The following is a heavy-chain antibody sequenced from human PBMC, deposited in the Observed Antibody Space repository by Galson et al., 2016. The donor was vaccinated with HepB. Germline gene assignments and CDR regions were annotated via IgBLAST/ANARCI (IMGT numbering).Heavy chain of an antibody. Sequence: SLRLSCAAPGFTFSRYEMNWVRQAPGKGLEWVSYISSSGTTIYDADSVKGRFTISRDNAKNALYLQMNSLRAEDTAVYYCAREPVRLDDLLTGPPKNPDYWGQGTLVTVSS. CDR3: AREPVRLDDLLTGPPKNPDY. J-gene: IGHJ4*02. CDR1: GFTFSRYE. D-gene: IGHD3-9*01. CDR2: ISSSGTTI. V-gene: IGHV3-48*03.